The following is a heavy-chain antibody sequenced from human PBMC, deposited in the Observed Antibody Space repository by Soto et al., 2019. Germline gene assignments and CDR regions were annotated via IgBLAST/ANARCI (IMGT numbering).Heavy chain of an antibody. D-gene: IGHD3-10*01. CDR2: IYPGDSDT. V-gene: IGHV5-51*03. CDR1: GYSFTNYW. J-gene: IGHJ4*02. CDR3: ARPPTEDKQGTFDY. Sequence: EVQLVQSGAEVKTPGESLNISCKASGYSFTNYWIGWVRQMPGKGLEWMGIIYPGDSDTRYSPSFQGQVTISADKSISTAYLQWSSLKASDTAMYYCARPPTEDKQGTFDYWGQGTLVTVSS.